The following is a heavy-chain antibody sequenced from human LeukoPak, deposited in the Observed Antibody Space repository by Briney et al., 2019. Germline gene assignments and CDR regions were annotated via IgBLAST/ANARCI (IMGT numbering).Heavy chain of an antibody. J-gene: IGHJ5*02. CDR1: GYTFTGYY. CDR3: ARGQYDYVWGSYRYSVVWFDP. CDR2: INPNSGGT. Sequence: ASVKVSCKASGYTFTGYYMHWVRQAPGQGLEWMGWINPNSGGTNYAQKFQGRVTMTRDTSISTAYMELSSLRSEDTAVYYCARGQYDYVWGSYRYSVVWFDPWGQGTLVTVSS. D-gene: IGHD3-16*02. V-gene: IGHV1-2*02.